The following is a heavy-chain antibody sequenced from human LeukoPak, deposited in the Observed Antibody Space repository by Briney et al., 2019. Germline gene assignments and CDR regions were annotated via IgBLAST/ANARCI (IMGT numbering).Heavy chain of an antibody. V-gene: IGHV4-59*08. Sequence: PSETLSLTCIVSGCSIISYYWSWIRQPPGRGREWIGYIYYSGSTNHNPSLKSRVTISVDTAKNQFSLKLSSVTAADTAVYFCASAPVYYYGSGWYYGMDVWGQGTTVTVSS. J-gene: IGHJ6*02. CDR3: ASAPVYYYGSGWYYGMDV. CDR1: GCSIISYY. CDR2: IYYSGST. D-gene: IGHD3-10*01.